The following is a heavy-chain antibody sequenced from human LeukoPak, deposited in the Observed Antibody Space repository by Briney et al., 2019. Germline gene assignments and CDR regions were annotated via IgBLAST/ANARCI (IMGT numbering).Heavy chain of an antibody. J-gene: IGHJ4*02. V-gene: IGHV1-18*04. CDR2: ISAYNGNT. CDR3: ARVSGYSGYAPFDY. CDR1: GYSFTGYY. Sequence: GASVKVSCKASGYSFTGYYMHWVRQAPGQGLEWMGWISAYNGNTNYAQKLQGRVTMTTDTSTSTAYMELRSLRSDDTAVYYCARVSGYSGYAPFDYWGQGTLVTVSS. D-gene: IGHD5-12*01.